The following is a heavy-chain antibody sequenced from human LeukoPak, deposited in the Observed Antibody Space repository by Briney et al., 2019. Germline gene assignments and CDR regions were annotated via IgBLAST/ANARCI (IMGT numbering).Heavy chain of an antibody. CDR1: GFTFSSYG. J-gene: IGHJ4*02. CDR2: ISHDGTNK. Sequence: GGSLRLSCAASGFTFSSYGVHWVRQAPGEGLEGVAIISHDGTNKYYGDSVKGRFTVSRDNSRNTLYLQMNSLRAEDTAVYYCARDSGRLAVAGSGVLDYWVQGTLVTVSS. V-gene: IGHV3-30*03. D-gene: IGHD6-19*01. CDR3: ARDSGRLAVAGSGVLDY.